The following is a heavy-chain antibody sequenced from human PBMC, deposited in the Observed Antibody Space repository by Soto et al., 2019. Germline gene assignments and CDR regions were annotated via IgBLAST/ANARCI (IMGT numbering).Heavy chain of an antibody. CDR3: ASNVDTAIAYYYYYGMDV. CDR2: IYYSGST. D-gene: IGHD5-18*01. Sequence: PSETLSLTCTVSGGSVSSGSYYWSWIRQPPGKGLEWIGYIYYSGSTNYNPSLESRVTISVDTSKNQFSLKLSSVTAADTAVYYCASNVDTAIAYYYYYGMDVWGQGTTVTVSS. J-gene: IGHJ6*02. CDR1: GGSVSSGSYY. V-gene: IGHV4-61*01.